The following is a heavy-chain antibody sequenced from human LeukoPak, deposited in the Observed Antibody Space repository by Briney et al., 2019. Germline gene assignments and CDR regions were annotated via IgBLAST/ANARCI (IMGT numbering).Heavy chain of an antibody. CDR3: ARGRTGSTDFDY. J-gene: IGHJ4*02. CDR1: GGTFSSYA. D-gene: IGHD3/OR15-3a*01. CDR2: IIPIFGTA. V-gene: IGHV1-69*13. Sequence: SVKVSCRASGGTFSSYAISWVRQAPGQGLEWMGGIIPIFGTANYAQKFQGRVTITADESTSTAYMELSSLRSEDTAVYYCARGRTGSTDFDYWGQGTLVTVSS.